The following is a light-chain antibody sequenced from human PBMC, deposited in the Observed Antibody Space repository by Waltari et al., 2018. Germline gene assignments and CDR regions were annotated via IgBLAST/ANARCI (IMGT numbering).Light chain of an antibody. Sequence: EIVLTQSPATLSLSPGERATLSCRASQSVSSYLSWYQQKPGQAPRLLIYDASNKSTGIPARFSGSRSVTDFTLTISSLEPEDFAVYYCQQRSNWPPLTFGGGTKVEIK. J-gene: IGKJ4*01. CDR1: QSVSSY. CDR2: DAS. CDR3: QQRSNWPPLT. V-gene: IGKV3-11*01.